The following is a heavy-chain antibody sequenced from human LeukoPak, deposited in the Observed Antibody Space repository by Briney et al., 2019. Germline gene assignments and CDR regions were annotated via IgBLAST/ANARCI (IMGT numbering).Heavy chain of an antibody. CDR3: AKLGCTGTFCYANY. V-gene: IGHV3-23*01. Sequence: GGSLRLSCAASGFTFSDYAMTWVRQTPGKGLEWVSVISGGGDSADYADSMKGRFTISRDNSKNTLYLQMNSLRAEDTALYYCAKLGCTGTFCYANYWGQGTLVTVSS. D-gene: IGHD2-2*01. CDR2: ISGGGDSA. J-gene: IGHJ4*02. CDR1: GFTFSDYA.